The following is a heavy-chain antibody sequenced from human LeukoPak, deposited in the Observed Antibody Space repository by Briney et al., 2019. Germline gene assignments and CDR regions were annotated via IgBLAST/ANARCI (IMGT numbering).Heavy chain of an antibody. CDR3: ARGRISAEIAYYYGMDV. CDR1: GFTFSIYE. D-gene: IGHD6-6*01. V-gene: IGHV3-48*03. CDR2: ISSSDSNI. J-gene: IGHJ6*04. Sequence: GGSLRLSCAASGFTFSIYEMNWVRQAPGKGLEWVSYISSSDSNIYYADSVKGRFTISRDNAKTSLYLQMNSLRAEDTAVYYCARGRISAEIAYYYGMDVWGKGTTVTVSS.